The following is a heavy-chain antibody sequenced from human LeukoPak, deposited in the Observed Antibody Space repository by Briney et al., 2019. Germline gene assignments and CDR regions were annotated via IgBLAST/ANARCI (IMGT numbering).Heavy chain of an antibody. D-gene: IGHD2-15*01. V-gene: IGHV3-30*04. CDR3: ARAHHIVVVVAALDY. CDR2: ISYDGSNK. Sequence: PGGSLRLSCAASGFNFSSYAMHWVRQAPGKGLEWVAVISYDGSNKYYADSVKGRFTISGDNSKNTLYLQMNSLRAEDTAVYYCARAHHIVVVVAALDYWGQGTLVTVSS. J-gene: IGHJ4*02. CDR1: GFNFSSYA.